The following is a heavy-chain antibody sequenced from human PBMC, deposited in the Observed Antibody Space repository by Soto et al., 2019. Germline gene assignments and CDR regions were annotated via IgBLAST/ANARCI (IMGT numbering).Heavy chain of an antibody. V-gene: IGHV3-21*01. CDR3: AREYYYDSSGYTYFDL. CDR1: GFTFSSYS. Sequence: EVQLVESGGGLVKPGGSLRLSCAASGFTFSSYSMNWVRQAPGKGLEWVSSISSSSSYIYYADSVKGRFTISRDNAKNXLYLQMNSLRAEDTAVYYCAREYYYDSSGYTYFDLWGRGTLVTVSS. D-gene: IGHD3-22*01. J-gene: IGHJ2*01. CDR2: ISSSSSYI.